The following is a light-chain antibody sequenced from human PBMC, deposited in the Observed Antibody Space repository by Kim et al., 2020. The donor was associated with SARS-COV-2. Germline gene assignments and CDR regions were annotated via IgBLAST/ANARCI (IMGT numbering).Light chain of an antibody. CDR1: SSDVGGYNY. CDR2: DVS. Sequence: GQSVTISCTGTSSDVGGYNYVSWYQQHPGKAPKLMIYDVSKRPSGVPDRFSGSKSGNTASLTISGLQAEDEADYYCCSYAGSYLRVFGTGTKVTVL. CDR3: CSYAGSYLRV. V-gene: IGLV2-11*01. J-gene: IGLJ1*01.